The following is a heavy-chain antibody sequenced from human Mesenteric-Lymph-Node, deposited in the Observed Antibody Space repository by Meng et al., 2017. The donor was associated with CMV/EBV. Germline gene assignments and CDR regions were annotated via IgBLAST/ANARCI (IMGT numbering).Heavy chain of an antibody. D-gene: IGHD5/OR15-5a*01. Sequence: GGSLRLSCAASGFTFSSYSMNWVRQAPGKGLEWVSSISSSSSYIYYADSVKGRFTISRDNAKNSLYLQMNSLRAEDTAVYYCATVRFKKSVIKGGMDVWGQGTAVTVSS. CDR1: GFTFSSYS. CDR3: ATVRFKKSVIKGGMDV. J-gene: IGHJ6*02. V-gene: IGHV3-21*01. CDR2: ISSSSSYI.